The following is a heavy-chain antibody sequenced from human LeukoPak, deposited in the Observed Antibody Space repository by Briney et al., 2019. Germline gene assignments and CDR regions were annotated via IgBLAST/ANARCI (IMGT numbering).Heavy chain of an antibody. CDR2: INPSGGST. Sequence: GASMKVSCKASGYTFTSYYMHWVRQAPGQGLEWMGIINPSGGSTNYAQKFQGRVTMTRDTSTSTAYMELSSLRSEDTAVYYCARGGEYGDSDYWGQGTLVTVSS. J-gene: IGHJ4*02. CDR1: GYTFTSYY. D-gene: IGHD4-17*01. V-gene: IGHV1-46*01. CDR3: ARGGEYGDSDY.